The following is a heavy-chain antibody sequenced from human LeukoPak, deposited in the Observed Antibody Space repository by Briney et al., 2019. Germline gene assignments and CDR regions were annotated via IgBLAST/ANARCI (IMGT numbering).Heavy chain of an antibody. CDR3: AREITGYSYGKKRYYYYYMDV. D-gene: IGHD5-18*01. J-gene: IGHJ6*03. Sequence: PSETLSLTCTVSGGSINSYYWSWIRQPPGKGLEWIGYIHYSGSTNYNPSLKSRVTISVDTSKNQFSLKLSSVTAADTAVYYCAREITGYSYGKKRYYYYYMDVWGKGTTVTVSS. CDR1: GGSINSYY. CDR2: IHYSGST. V-gene: IGHV4-59*12.